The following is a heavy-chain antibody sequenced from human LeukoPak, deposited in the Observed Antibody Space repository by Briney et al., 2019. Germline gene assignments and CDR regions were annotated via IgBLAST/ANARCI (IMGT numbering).Heavy chain of an antibody. CDR1: GFPFGNFG. CDR3: AREGPRGNSQFDY. CDR2: IWYDGSNK. V-gene: IGHV3-33*01. J-gene: IGHJ4*02. Sequence: GGSLRLSCAAPGFPFGNFGMPWVRQAPGKGRGGVALIWYDGSNKYYTDSVKGRLTISRDNSKNTLYLQMNSLRAEDTAVYYCAREGPRGNSQFDYWGQGTLVTVSS. D-gene: IGHD2/OR15-2a*01.